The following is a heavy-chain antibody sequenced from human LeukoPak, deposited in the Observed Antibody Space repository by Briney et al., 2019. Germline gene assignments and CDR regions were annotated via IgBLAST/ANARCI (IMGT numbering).Heavy chain of an antibody. CDR3: ARLHSAVYYGDAVDI. Sequence: GGSLRLSCAVSGFTFSSYWMTWVRQAPGKGLEWVAKIKEDGSEKYYVDSVKGRFTVSRDNVKNSLFLQMNSLRVEDTAAYYCARLHSAVYYGDAVDIWGQGTMVTVSS. J-gene: IGHJ3*02. CDR2: IKEDGSEK. D-gene: IGHD3-10*01. CDR1: GFTFSSYW. V-gene: IGHV3-7*03.